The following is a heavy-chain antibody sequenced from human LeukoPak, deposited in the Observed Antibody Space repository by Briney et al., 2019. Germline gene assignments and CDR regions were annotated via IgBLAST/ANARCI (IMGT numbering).Heavy chain of an antibody. D-gene: IGHD3-22*01. V-gene: IGHV5-51*01. CDR3: ARPVVITRVGAFDI. CDR1: GYSFTSYW. J-gene: IGHJ3*02. Sequence: GESLKISCKGSGYSFTSYWIGWVRQMSGKGVGWVGIIYPGDSDTRYSPSFQRQVPISADKSISTAYLQWSSLKASDTAMYYCARPVVITRVGAFDIWGQGTMDTVSP. CDR2: IYPGDSDT.